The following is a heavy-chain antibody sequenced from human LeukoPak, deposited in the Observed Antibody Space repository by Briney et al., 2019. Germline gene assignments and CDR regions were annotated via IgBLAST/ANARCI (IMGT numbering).Heavy chain of an antibody. J-gene: IGHJ6*02. D-gene: IGHD2-15*01. V-gene: IGHV3-23*01. CDR3: ARDHWYCSGGSCYSNYYYYGMDV. CDR1: GFTFSSYA. CDR2: ISGSDDST. Sequence: PGGSLRLSCVASGFTFSSYAMSWVRQAPGKGLEWVSGISGSDDSTYYADSVKGRFTISRDNSKNTLYLQMNSLRAEDTAVYYCARDHWYCSGGSCYSNYYYYGMDVWGQGTTVTVSS.